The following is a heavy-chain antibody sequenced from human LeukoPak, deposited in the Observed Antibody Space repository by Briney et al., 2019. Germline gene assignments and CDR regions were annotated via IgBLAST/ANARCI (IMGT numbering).Heavy chain of an antibody. CDR1: GFTFSSYS. Sequence: PGGSLRLSCAASGFTFSSYSMNWVRQAPGKGLEWVSSISSSSSYIYYADSVKGRFTISRDNAKNSLYLQMNSLRAEDTAVYYCAREDITMVRGVTNDYWGQGTLVTVSS. J-gene: IGHJ4*02. CDR3: AREDITMVRGVTNDY. CDR2: ISSSSSYI. D-gene: IGHD3-10*01. V-gene: IGHV3-21*01.